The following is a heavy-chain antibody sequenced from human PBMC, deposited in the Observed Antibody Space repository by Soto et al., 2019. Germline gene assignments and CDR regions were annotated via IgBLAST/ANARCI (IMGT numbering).Heavy chain of an antibody. CDR2: IFPDGST. CDR3: ARRALPHAFVDY. CDR1: GFTVSTNY. V-gene: IGHV3-66*01. J-gene: IGHJ4*02. D-gene: IGHD2-15*01. Sequence: GGSLRLSCTVSGFTVSTNYMNWVRQAPGKGLEWVSVIFPDGSTYYTDSVSDRFTISRDTSKNTVYLQMNSLRAEDTAVYFCARRALPHAFVDYWGQGTLVTVSS.